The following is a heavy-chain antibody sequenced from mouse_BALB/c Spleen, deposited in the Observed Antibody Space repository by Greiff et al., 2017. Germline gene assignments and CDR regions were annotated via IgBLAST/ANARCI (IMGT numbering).Heavy chain of an antibody. CDR3: ARTYYRYDEDYYAMDY. J-gene: IGHJ4*01. D-gene: IGHD2-14*01. CDR1: GFTFSDYY. Sequence: EVKLMESGGGLVKPGGSLKLSCAASGFTFSDYYMYWVRQTPEKRLEWVATISDGGSYTYYPDSVKGRFTISRDNAKNNLYLQMSSLKSEDTAMYYCARTYYRYDEDYYAMDYWGQGTSVTVSS. CDR2: ISDGGSYT. V-gene: IGHV5-4*02.